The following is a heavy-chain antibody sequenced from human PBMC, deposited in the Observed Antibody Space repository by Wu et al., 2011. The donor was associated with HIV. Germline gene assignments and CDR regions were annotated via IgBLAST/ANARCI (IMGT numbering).Heavy chain of an antibody. CDR1: GGTFSNYG. J-gene: IGHJ4*02. CDR3: ARRGGDGWDY. D-gene: IGHD5-24*01. CDR2: IIPILETV. V-gene: IGHV1-69*05. Sequence: QVQLVQSGAEVKKPGSSVKVSCKASGGTFSNYGLTWVRQAPGQGLEWMGEIIPILETVNYAQKFQGRVTITTDASTRTAYMELSSLRSEDTAVYYCARRGGDGWDYWGQGTLVTVSS.